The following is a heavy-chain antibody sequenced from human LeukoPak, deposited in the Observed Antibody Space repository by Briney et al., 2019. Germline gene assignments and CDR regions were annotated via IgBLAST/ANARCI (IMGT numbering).Heavy chain of an antibody. CDR3: ARGRAIDI. V-gene: IGHV3-7*04. Sequence: GGSLRLSCAASGFTFTNNWMTWVRQAPGKGLEWVANIKQDDSEKYYVGSVKGRFTISRDNAKNSVYLQMNGLRAEDTAVYYCARGRAIDIWGRGTMVTVSS. J-gene: IGHJ3*02. CDR2: IKQDDSEK. CDR1: GFTFTNNW.